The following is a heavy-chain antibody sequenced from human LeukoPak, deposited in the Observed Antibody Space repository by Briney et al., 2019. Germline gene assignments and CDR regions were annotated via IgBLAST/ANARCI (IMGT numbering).Heavy chain of an antibody. J-gene: IGHJ3*02. CDR3: ARESALKYYDSSGYYGDI. V-gene: IGHV4-34*01. CDR2: INHSGST. CDR1: GGSFSGYY. D-gene: IGHD3-22*01. Sequence: PSETLSLTCAVYGGSFSGYYWSWIRQPPGKRLEWIGEINHSGSTNYNPSLKSRVTISVDTSKNQFSLKLSSVTAADTAVYYCARESALKYYDSSGYYGDIWGQGTMVTVSS.